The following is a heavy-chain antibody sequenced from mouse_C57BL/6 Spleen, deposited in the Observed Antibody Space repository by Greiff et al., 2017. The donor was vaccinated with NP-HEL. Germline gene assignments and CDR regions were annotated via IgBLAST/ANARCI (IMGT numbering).Heavy chain of an antibody. D-gene: IGHD1-1*01. V-gene: IGHV1-7*01. J-gene: IGHJ3*01. Sequence: QVQLQQSGAELAKPGASVKLSCKASGYTFTSYWMHWVKQRPGQGLEWIGYINPSSGYTKYNQKFKDKATLTVDKSSSTAYMQLSSLTYEDSAVYYCARGYYYGSGFAYWGQGTLVTVSA. CDR2: INPSSGYT. CDR3: ARGYYYGSGFAY. CDR1: GYTFTSYW.